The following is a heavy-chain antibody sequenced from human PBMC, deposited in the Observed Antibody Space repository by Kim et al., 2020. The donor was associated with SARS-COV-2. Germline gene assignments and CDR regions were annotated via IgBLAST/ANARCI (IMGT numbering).Heavy chain of an antibody. CDR3: ARVRRPNWFDP. Sequence: NYAQKFQGWVPMTRDTSISTAYMELSRLRSDDTAVYYCARVRRPNWFDPWGQGTLVTVSS. J-gene: IGHJ5*02. V-gene: IGHV1-2*04.